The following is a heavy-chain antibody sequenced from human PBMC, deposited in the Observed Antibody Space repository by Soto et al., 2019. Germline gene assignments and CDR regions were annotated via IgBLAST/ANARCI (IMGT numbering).Heavy chain of an antibody. CDR3: ATYHCRGSSFHVDDY. CDR1: GFTFSTYA. Sequence: EVQLLESGGGSVQPGGSLRLSCAASGFTFSTYAMSWVRQAPGKGLEWVSGISDYGGGAYYADSVQGRFTISRDNSKNTLFLQMNSLRADDTALYYCATYHCRGSSFHVDDYWGQGTLVSVSS. J-gene: IGHJ4*02. CDR2: ISDYGGGA. D-gene: IGHD2-2*01. V-gene: IGHV3-23*01.